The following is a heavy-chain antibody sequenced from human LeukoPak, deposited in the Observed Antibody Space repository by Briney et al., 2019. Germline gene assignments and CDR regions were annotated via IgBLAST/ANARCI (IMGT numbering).Heavy chain of an antibody. D-gene: IGHD6-13*01. J-gene: IGHJ4*02. V-gene: IGHV1-18*01. CDR3: AVRNTSSWSPFDF. Sequence: GAPVKVSCKASGYTFTNYGISWVRQAPGQGLEWMGWISAYNGDTNYAQKLQGRVTMTTDTSTSTAYMELRSLRSDDTAIYYCAVRNTSSWSPFDFWGQGTLVTVSS. CDR2: ISAYNGDT. CDR1: GYTFTNYG.